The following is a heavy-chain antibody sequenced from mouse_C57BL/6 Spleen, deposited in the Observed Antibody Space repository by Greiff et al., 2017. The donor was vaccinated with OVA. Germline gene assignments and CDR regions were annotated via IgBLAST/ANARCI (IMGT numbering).Heavy chain of an antibody. CDR2: IYTGSGNT. CDR1: GYSFTSYY. CDR3: ARIVEYYYAMDY. J-gene: IGHJ4*01. Sequence: QVHVKQSGPELVKPGASVKISCKASGYSFTSYYIHWVKQRPGQGLAWIGWIYTGSGNTKYNEKFKGKATLTADTTSSTAYMQLSSLTSEDSAVYYCARIVEYYYAMDYWGQGTSVTVSS. V-gene: IGHV1-66*01. D-gene: IGHD1-1*01.